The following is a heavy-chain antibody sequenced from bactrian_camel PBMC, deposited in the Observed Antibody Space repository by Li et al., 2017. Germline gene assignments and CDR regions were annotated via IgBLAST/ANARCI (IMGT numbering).Heavy chain of an antibody. J-gene: IGHJ4*01. V-gene: IGHV3S53*01. Sequence: HVQLVESGGDSVLAGGSLRLSCASSEYMASIFRASSFCMGWFRRAPRKEREKVATLDSDGRTSYADSLKGRFTISRDNAKNTVYLQMNNLKPEDTGMYYCTTGDRRGRVGFCSGGARSSWGQGTQVTVS. CDR1: EYMASIFRASSFC. CDR2: LDSDGRT. CDR3: TTGDRRGRVGFCSGGARSS. D-gene: IGHD7*01.